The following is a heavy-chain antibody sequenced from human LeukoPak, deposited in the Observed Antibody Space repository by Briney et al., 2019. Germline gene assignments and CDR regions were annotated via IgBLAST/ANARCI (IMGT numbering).Heavy chain of an antibody. Sequence: PGGSLRLSCAASGFSFSAYEMNWVRQAPGKGLEWVSYISSSGNTIYYADSVKGRFTISRDNAKNSLYLQMNSLRAEDTAVYYCARDLVRNNYAPDAFDIWGQGTMVTVSS. CDR3: ARDLVRNNYAPDAFDI. V-gene: IGHV3-48*03. J-gene: IGHJ3*02. CDR1: GFSFSAYE. CDR2: ISSSGNTI. D-gene: IGHD4-11*01.